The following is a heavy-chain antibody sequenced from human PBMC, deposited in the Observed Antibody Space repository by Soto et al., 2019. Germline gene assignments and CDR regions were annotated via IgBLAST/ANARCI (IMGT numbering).Heavy chain of an antibody. CDR1: GFTVSTSY. Sequence: GGSLRLSCAASGFTVSTSYMSWVRQAPGKGLEWVSIIYSGGSTYYADSVKGRFSISRDNSKNTLYLQMNSLRAEDTAVYYCARGSYCGGGCYGAAFDIWGQGTMVTVSS. V-gene: IGHV3-53*01. CDR3: ARGSYCGGGCYGAAFDI. D-gene: IGHD2-21*02. J-gene: IGHJ3*02. CDR2: IYSGGST.